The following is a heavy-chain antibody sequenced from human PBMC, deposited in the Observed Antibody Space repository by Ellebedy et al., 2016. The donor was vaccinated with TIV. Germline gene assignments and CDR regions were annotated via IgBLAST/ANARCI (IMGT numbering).Heavy chain of an antibody. D-gene: IGHD6-19*01. V-gene: IGHV3-30-3*01. CDR3: AKAWSGSACSPVFFDT. CDR1: GPSFSSHA. Sequence: GESLKISCEASGPSFSSHAMHWVRQAPGKGLEWVAIIAHDGGNKCYADSGKGRFTISRDNSKDTLYLEMNSLRAEDTAVYYCAKAWSGSACSPVFFDTWGQGTLVTVSS. CDR2: IAHDGGNK. J-gene: IGHJ4*02.